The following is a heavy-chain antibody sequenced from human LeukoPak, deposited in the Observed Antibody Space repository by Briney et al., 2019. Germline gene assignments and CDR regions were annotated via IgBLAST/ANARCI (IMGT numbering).Heavy chain of an antibody. CDR3: ARHITVTYDAFDL. J-gene: IGHJ3*01. D-gene: IGHD4-17*01. V-gene: IGHV4-59*08. CDR1: GGSITGYY. CDR2: VFYSGGT. Sequence: PSETLSLTCTVSGGSITGYYWSWIRQPPGKGLEWIGYVFYSGGTLYNPSVNSRVSISVDTSKTQSSLKLTSVTAADTAVYYCARHITVTYDAFDLWGRGTMVTVSS.